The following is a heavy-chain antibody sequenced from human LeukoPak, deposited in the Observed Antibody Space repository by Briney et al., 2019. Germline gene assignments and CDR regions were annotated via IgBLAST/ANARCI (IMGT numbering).Heavy chain of an antibody. CDR2: INPNSGGT. J-gene: IGHJ4*02. D-gene: IGHD3-16*01. Sequence: ASVKVSCKASGYTFTGYYMHWVRQAPGQGLEWMGWINPNSGGTNYAQKFQGRVTMTRDMSISTAYMELSRLRSDDTAVYYCARVRYRLAETYIDYWGQGTLVTVSS. CDR1: GYTFTGYY. CDR3: ARVRYRLAETYIDY. V-gene: IGHV1-2*02.